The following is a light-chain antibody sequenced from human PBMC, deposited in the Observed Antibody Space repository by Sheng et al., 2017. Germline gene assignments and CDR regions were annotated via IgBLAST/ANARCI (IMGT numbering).Light chain of an antibody. CDR1: QSVSSN. J-gene: IGKJ3*01. CDR2: GAS. V-gene: IGKV3-20*01. CDR3: QQYGSSSFT. Sequence: PGERATLSCKASQSVSSNLAWYQQKPGQAPRLLIYGASARATGIPDRFSGSGSGTDFTLTISRLEPEDFAVYYCQQYGSSSFTFGPGTKVDIK.